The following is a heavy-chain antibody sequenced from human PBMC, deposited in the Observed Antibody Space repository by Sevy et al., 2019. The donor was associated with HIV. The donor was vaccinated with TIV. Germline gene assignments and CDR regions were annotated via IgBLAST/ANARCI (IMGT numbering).Heavy chain of an antibody. CDR1: GFTFSSYG. Sequence: GESLKISCAASGFTFSSYGMHWVRQAPGKGLEWVAVISYDGSNKYYADSVKGRFTISRDNSKNTLYLQMNSLRAEDTAVYYCAKVFEDNWKESPTDYWGQGTLVTVSS. CDR2: ISYDGSNK. V-gene: IGHV3-30*18. J-gene: IGHJ4*02. D-gene: IGHD1-20*01. CDR3: AKVFEDNWKESPTDY.